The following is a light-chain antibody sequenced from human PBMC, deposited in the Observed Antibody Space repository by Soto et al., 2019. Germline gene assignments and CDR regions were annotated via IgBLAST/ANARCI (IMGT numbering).Light chain of an antibody. CDR3: SSYRRGSTYV. CDR2: DVT. V-gene: IGLV2-14*01. Sequence: QSVLTQPASVSGAPGQSITVSCTGTSSDVGGYNYVSWYQQYPGKVPRLMIYDVTNRPSGVSNRFSGSKSGNTASLTISGLQAEDEADYYCSSYRRGSTYVFGTGTKVTDL. J-gene: IGLJ1*01. CDR1: SSDVGGYNY.